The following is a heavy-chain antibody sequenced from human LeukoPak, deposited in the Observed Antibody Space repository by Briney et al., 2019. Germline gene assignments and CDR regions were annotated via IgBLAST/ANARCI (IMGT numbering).Heavy chain of an antibody. V-gene: IGHV3-11*04. CDR1: GFALSDYY. CDR3: ARGRSCSSTSCYRSSTASFDY. J-gene: IGHJ4*02. Sequence: GGSLRLSCAASGFALSDYYMSWIRQAPGKGLEWVAYISETGSTMKYADSVKGRFTISKDNAKNSLYLQMNSLRAEDTAVYYCARGRSCSSTSCYRSSTASFDYWGQGTLVTVSS. CDR2: ISETGSTM. D-gene: IGHD2-2*01.